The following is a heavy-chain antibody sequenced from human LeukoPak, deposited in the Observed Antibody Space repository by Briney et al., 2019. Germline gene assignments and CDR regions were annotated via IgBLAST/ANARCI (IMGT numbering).Heavy chain of an antibody. Sequence: SGTLSLTCAVSGGSINSNNWWSWVRQPPGKGLEWIGEIYHSGSTNYNPSLKSRVTISVDKSKKQFSLKLSSVTAADTAVYYCARRRITMVRGVITYFQHWGQGTLVTVSS. CDR2: IYHSGST. J-gene: IGHJ1*01. CDR1: GGSINSNNW. D-gene: IGHD3-10*01. CDR3: ARRRITMVRGVITYFQH. V-gene: IGHV4-4*02.